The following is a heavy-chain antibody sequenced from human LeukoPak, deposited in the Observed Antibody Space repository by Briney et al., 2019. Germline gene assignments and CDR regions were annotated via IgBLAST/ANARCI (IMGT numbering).Heavy chain of an antibody. CDR2: ITASSTTR. D-gene: IGHD5-12*01. V-gene: IGHV3-48*03. CDR3: AKGPGARGHFNWFDP. CDR1: GSSFSSYE. J-gene: IGHJ5*02. Sequence: LPTSASGSSFSSYEMNWGRRAPGKRQEWISYITASSTTRYYADSVKGRFTISRDNAKNSLYLQMNGLRGEDTAVYYCAKGPGARGHFNWFDPWGQGTLVTVSS.